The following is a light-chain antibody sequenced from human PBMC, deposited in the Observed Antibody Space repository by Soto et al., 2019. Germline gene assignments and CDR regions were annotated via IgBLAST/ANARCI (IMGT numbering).Light chain of an antibody. CDR3: QQYGSSPPYS. CDR1: QSVNSKY. V-gene: IGKV3-20*01. CDR2: SAS. J-gene: IGKJ2*03. Sequence: ELVLTQSPGTLSLSPGERATLSCRASQSVNSKYLAWYQQKPGQAPRLLIYSASNRATSIADRFSGSGSGTDFTLIISRLEPEDFAVYYCQQYGSSPPYSFGQGTRLEIK.